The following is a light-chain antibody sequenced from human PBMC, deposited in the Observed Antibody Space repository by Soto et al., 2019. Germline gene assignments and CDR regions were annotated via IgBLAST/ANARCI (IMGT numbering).Light chain of an antibody. J-gene: IGKJ4*01. CDR3: LQHNSYPLT. V-gene: IGKV1-17*01. CDR2: AAS. CDR1: QGIRKD. Sequence: DIQMTQSPSSLSASVGDRVTITCRASQGIRKDLGWYQQKPGKAPKRLIYAASTLQSGVPSRFSGSGSGTEFTLTISSLQPEDVGNYLCLQHNSYPLTFGGGTKVEIK.